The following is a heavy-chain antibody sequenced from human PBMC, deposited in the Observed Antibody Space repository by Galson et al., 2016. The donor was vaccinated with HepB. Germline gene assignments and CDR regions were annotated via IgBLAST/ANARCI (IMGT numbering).Heavy chain of an antibody. D-gene: IGHD6-13*01. Sequence: LRLSCAASGFTFSSYGMHWVRQAPGKGLEWVAVIWYDGSNKYYAGSVKGRFTISRDNSKNTLYLQMNSLKAEDTAVYYCAKDRSSWYGPFDYWGQGTLVSVSS. V-gene: IGHV3-33*06. CDR1: GFTFSSYG. CDR3: AKDRSSWYGPFDY. CDR2: IWYDGSNK. J-gene: IGHJ4*02.